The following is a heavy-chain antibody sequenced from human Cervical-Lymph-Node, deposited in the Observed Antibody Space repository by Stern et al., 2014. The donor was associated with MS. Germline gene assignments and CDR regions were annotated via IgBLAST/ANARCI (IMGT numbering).Heavy chain of an antibody. V-gene: IGHV2-26*01. CDR3: ARMMQHLAGDAFDI. J-gene: IGHJ3*02. CDR1: GFSLSHVRMG. Sequence: QVTLKESGPVLVKPTETLTLTCTVSGFSLSHVRMGVSWIRQPPGKALEWLATIFLNDEEYYTTSLKGRLTISKDISKSQVILTMTHMDPADTATYYCARMMQHLAGDAFDIWGQGTMVSVSS. D-gene: IGHD6-13*01. CDR2: IFLNDEE.